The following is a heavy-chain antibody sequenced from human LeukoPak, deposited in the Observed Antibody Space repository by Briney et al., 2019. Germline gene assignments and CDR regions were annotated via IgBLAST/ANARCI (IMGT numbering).Heavy chain of an antibody. V-gene: IGHV3-49*03. D-gene: IGHD5-18*01. J-gene: IGHJ4*02. Sequence: QAGGSLRLSCTASGFTFGDYAMSWFRQAPGKGLEWVGFIRSKAYGGTTEYAASVKGRFTISRDDSKSIAYLQMNSLKTEDTAVYYCTRVKTAMVLDYWGQGTLVTVSS. CDR2: IRSKAYGGTT. CDR1: GFTFGDYA. CDR3: TRVKTAMVLDY.